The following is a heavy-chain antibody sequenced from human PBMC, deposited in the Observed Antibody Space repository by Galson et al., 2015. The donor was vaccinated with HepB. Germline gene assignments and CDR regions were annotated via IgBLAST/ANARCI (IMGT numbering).Heavy chain of an antibody. CDR3: ARGHYDSSGYLRYYFDY. D-gene: IGHD3-22*01. J-gene: IGHJ4*02. V-gene: IGHV1-69*13. CDR2: ITPIFGTA. Sequence: SVKVSCKASGGTFSTYAISWVRQAPGQGLEWMGGITPIFGTANYAQKFQGRVTITADESTSTAYMELSSLRSEDTAVYYCARGHYDSSGYLRYYFDYWGQGTLVTVSS. CDR1: GGTFSTYA.